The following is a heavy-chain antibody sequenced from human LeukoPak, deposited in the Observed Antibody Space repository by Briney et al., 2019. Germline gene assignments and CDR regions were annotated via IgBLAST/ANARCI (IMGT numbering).Heavy chain of an antibody. CDR1: GYTFTSYD. J-gene: IGHJ5*02. V-gene: IGHV1-8*01. CDR3: ARGNLGWQWLVEGWFDP. Sequence: GASVKVSCKASGYTFTSYDINWARQATGQGLEWMGWMNPNSGNTGYAQKFQGRVTMTRNTSISTAYMELSSLRSEDTAVYYCARGNLGWQWLVEGWFDPWGQGTLVTVSS. D-gene: IGHD6-19*01. CDR2: MNPNSGNT.